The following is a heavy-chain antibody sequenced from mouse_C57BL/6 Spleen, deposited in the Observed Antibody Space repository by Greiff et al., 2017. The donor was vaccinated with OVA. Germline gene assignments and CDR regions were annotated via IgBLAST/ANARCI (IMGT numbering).Heavy chain of an antibody. J-gene: IGHJ2*01. Sequence: EVHLQQSGPVLVKPGASVKMSCKASGYTFTDYYMNWVKQSHGKSLEWIGVINPYNGGTSYNQKFKGKATLTVDKSSSTAYMELNSLTSEDSAVYYCARSRGNYFDYWGQGTTLTVSS. CDR1: GYTFTDYY. CDR2: INPYNGGT. CDR3: ARSRGNYFDY. V-gene: IGHV1-19*01.